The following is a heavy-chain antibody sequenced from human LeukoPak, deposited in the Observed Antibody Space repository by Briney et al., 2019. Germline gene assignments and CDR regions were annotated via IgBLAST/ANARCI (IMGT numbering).Heavy chain of an antibody. J-gene: IGHJ4*02. D-gene: IGHD6-13*01. CDR3: ARDERQQLAD. V-gene: IGHV3-48*04. Sequence: PGGSLRLSCAASGFTFSSYWMTWVRQAPGKGLEWVSYISSSGSTIYYADSVKGRFTISRDNAKNSLYLQMNSLRAEDTAVYYCARDERQQLADWGQGTLVTVSS. CDR2: ISSSGSTI. CDR1: GFTFSSYW.